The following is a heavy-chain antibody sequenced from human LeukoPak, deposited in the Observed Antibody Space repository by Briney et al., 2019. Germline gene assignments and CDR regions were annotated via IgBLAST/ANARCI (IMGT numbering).Heavy chain of an antibody. J-gene: IGHJ4*02. V-gene: IGHV3-23*01. CDR2: ISSSGDST. Sequence: GGSLRLSCAASGFTFSSYAMSWVRQAPGKGLEWVSVISSSGDSTYYADSVKGRFTISRDNSKNTLYLQMNSLRAEDTAVYYCARGLAAAGSFDYWGQGTLVTVSS. CDR1: GFTFSSYA. CDR3: ARGLAAAGSFDY. D-gene: IGHD6-13*01.